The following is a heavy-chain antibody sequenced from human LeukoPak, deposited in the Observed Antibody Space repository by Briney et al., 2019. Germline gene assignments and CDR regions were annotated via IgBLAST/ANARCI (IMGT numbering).Heavy chain of an antibody. V-gene: IGHV3-74*01. CDR2: INSDGSTT. CDR1: GFTFSSYW. J-gene: IGHJ6*04. D-gene: IGHD3-10*02. Sequence: GGSLRLSCAASGFTFSSYWMHWVRQAPGEGLVWVSRINSDGSTTTYADSVKGRSTISRDNAKNSLYLQMNSLRAEDTAVYYCAELGITMIGGVWGKGTTVTISS. CDR3: AELGITMIGGV.